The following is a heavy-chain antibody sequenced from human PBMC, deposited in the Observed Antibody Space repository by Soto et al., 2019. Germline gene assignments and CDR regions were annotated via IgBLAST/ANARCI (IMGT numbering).Heavy chain of an antibody. D-gene: IGHD2-15*01. J-gene: IGHJ5*02. CDR2: IYPGDSDT. Sequence: VESLKISCNGSGYSFTSYWIGWVRQMPWKGLEWMGIIYPGDSDTRYSPSFQGQVTISADKSISTAYLQWSSLKASDTAMYYCARLRYCSGGSCHGYNWFDPWGQGTLVTVSS. CDR1: GYSFTSYW. V-gene: IGHV5-51*01. CDR3: ARLRYCSGGSCHGYNWFDP.